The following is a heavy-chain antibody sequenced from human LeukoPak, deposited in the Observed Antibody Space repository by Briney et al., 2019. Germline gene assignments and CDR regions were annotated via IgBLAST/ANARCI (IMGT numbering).Heavy chain of an antibody. V-gene: IGHV3-30-3*01. CDR3: ARVREDDYEGFDY. CDR2: ISYDGSNK. J-gene: IGHJ4*02. CDR1: GFTFSSYA. D-gene: IGHD4-17*01. Sequence: QPGRSLRLSCAASGFTFSSYAMHWVRQAPGKWLEWVAVISYDGSNKYYADSVKGRFTISRDNSKNTLYLQMNSLRAGDTAVYYCARVREDDYEGFDYWGQGTLVTVSS.